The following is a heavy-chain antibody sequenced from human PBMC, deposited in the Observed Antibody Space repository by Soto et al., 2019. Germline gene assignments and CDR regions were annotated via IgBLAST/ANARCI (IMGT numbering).Heavy chain of an antibody. CDR2: IYYSGST. V-gene: IGHV4-31*03. Sequence: SETLSLTCTVSGGSISSGGYYWSWIRQYPGKGLEWIGYIYYSGSTYYNPSLKSRVTISADTSKNQFSLKLSSVTAADTAVYYCARFGGDRPGYFDYWGQGTLVTVSS. J-gene: IGHJ4*02. CDR3: ARFGGDRPGYFDY. D-gene: IGHD3-16*01. CDR1: GGSISSGGYY.